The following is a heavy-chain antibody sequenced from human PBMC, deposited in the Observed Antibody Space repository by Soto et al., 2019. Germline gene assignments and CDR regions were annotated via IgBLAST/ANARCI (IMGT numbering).Heavy chain of an antibody. CDR1: GFTFSSYA. CDR2: ISYDGSNK. CDR3: ASDNDDSSGYYPRY. J-gene: IGHJ4*02. D-gene: IGHD3-22*01. Sequence: SGGSLRLSCAASGFTFSSYAMHWVRQAPGKGLEWVAVISYDGSNKYYADSVKGRFTISRDNSKNTLYLQMNSLRAEDTAVYYCASDNDDSSGYYPRYWGQGTLVTVSS. V-gene: IGHV3-30-3*01.